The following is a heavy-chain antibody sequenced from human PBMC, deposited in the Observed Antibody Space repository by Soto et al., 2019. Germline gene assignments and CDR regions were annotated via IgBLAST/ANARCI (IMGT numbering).Heavy chain of an antibody. CDR2: ISGSGGST. Sequence: PGGSLRLSCAASGFTFSSYAMSWVRQAPGKGLEWVSAISGSGGSTYYADSVKGRFTISRDNSKNTLYLQMNSLRAEDTAVYYCAKDRVPNYYGSGSYRFDYWGQGTLVTVSS. D-gene: IGHD3-10*01. CDR1: GFTFSSYA. J-gene: IGHJ4*02. CDR3: AKDRVPNYYGSGSYRFDY. V-gene: IGHV3-23*01.